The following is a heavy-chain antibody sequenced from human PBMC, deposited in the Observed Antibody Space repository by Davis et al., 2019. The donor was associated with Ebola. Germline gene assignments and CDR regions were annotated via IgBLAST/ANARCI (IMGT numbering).Heavy chain of an antibody. CDR2: INPSGGIT. D-gene: IGHD1-26*01. V-gene: IGHV1-46*01. J-gene: IGHJ4*02. CDR3: SVGGQDGGFDY. CDR1: GYTFTSYY. Sequence: ASVNVSCQASGYTFTSYYMHWVRQPPGQGLEWMGIINPSGGITSYAQMFQGRLTFTEDTSTDTAFIELSSLRSDDTAVYYCSVGGQDGGFDYWGQGTLVPVSS.